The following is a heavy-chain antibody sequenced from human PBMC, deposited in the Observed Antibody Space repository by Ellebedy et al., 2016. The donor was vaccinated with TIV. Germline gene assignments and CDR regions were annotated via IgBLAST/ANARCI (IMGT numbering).Heavy chain of an antibody. Sequence: SETLSLXXTVSGDSVSRNTWSWIRQSPGKGLEWIACIEHTGTTDYNPSLKSRVTIAIDVSKNQFSLEVSPATAADTAVYYCARDINMVVRRFDPWGQGTLVTVSS. J-gene: IGHJ5*02. CDR2: IEHTGTT. CDR3: ARDINMVVRRFDP. D-gene: IGHD3-10*01. V-gene: IGHV4-59*02. CDR1: GDSVSRNT.